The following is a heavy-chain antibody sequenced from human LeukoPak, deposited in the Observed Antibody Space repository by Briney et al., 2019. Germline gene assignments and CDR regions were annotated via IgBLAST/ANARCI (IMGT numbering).Heavy chain of an antibody. V-gene: IGHV4-61*02. J-gene: IGHJ6*03. CDR1: GYSISSGYY. D-gene: IGHD3-9*01. CDR2: IYTSGST. CDR3: ARADWFSYYMDV. Sequence: PSETLSLTCTVSGYSISSGYYWSWIRQPAGKGLEWIGRIYTSGSTNYNPSLKSRVTISVGTSKNQFSLKLSSVTAADTAVYYCARADWFSYYMDVWGKGTTVTISS.